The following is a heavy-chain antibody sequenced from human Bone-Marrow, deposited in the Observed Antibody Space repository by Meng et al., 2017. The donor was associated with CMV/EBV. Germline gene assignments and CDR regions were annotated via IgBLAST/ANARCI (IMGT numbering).Heavy chain of an antibody. Sequence: GESLKISCAASGFTFSSYSMNWVRQAPGKGLEWVSYISSSSSTIYYADSVKGRFTISRDNAKNSLYLQMNSLRAEDTAVYYCAREGGYYYDSSGYSYWGQGTLVTVYS. J-gene: IGHJ4*02. CDR1: GFTFSSYS. D-gene: IGHD3-22*01. CDR2: ISSSSSTI. CDR3: AREGGYYYDSSGYSY. V-gene: IGHV3-48*04.